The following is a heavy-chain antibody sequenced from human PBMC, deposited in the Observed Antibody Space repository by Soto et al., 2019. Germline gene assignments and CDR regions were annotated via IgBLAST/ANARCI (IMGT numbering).Heavy chain of an antibody. J-gene: IGHJ4*02. V-gene: IGHV5-51*01. CDR3: ARRRAWNDAFDF. CDR1: GYTFSTYL. D-gene: IGHD1-1*01. Sequence: GESLKISCQGFGYTFSTYLIGWVRQKPGQGLEWMGAIYPADSDTRYTPSFEGHVTFSADKSLSTAYLQWNSLRASDTARYYCARRRAWNDAFDFWGQGVLVTSPQ. CDR2: IYPADSDT.